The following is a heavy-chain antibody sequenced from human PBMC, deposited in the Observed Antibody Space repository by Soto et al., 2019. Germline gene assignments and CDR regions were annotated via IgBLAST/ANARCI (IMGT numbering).Heavy chain of an antibody. V-gene: IGHV4-59*01. D-gene: IGHD3-22*01. J-gene: IGHJ3*02. CDR3: ARDGGGEGNTYYYDSSGPDAFDI. CDR1: GGSISSYH. Sequence: SETLSLTCTVSGGSISSYHWSWIRQPPGKGLEWIGYVYYSGSTNYNPSLKSRVTISVDTSKNQFSLKLSSVTAADTAVYYCARDGGGEGNTYYYDSSGPDAFDIWGQGTMVTVSS. CDR2: VYYSGST.